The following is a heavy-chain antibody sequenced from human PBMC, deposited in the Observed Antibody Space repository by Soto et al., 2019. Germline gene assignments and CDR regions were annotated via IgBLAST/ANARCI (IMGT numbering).Heavy chain of an antibody. CDR2: MFHSGST. J-gene: IGHJ4*02. CDR3: ANQRSREGYNFIEY. CDR1: GYSISSGFY. Sequence: SATLSPTCADPGYSISSGFYWGWIRQPPGKGLEWIGIMFHSGSTYYNPSLQSRVTISVDTSKNQVSLKLTSVTVADTAVYFCANQRSREGYNFIEYWGQGIQVTVS. V-gene: IGHV4-38-2*01. D-gene: IGHD5-12*01.